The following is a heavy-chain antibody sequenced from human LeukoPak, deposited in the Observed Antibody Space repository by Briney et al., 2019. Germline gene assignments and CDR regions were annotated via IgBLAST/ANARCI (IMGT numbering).Heavy chain of an antibody. J-gene: IGHJ4*02. Sequence: GGSLRLSCAASGFTFNSYAMSWVRQAPGKGLEWASAISGSGGSTYYADSVKGRFTISRDNSKNTLYLQMNSLRAEDTAVYYCAKQSSRRLDYFDYWGQGTLVTVSS. CDR3: AKQSSRRLDYFDY. CDR2: ISGSGGST. D-gene: IGHD6-13*01. CDR1: GFTFNSYA. V-gene: IGHV3-23*01.